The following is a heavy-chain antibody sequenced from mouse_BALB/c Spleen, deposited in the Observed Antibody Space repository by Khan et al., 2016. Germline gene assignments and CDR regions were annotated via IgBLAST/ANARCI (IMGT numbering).Heavy chain of an antibody. CDR1: GFDFSRYW. CDR2: INPDSSTI. D-gene: IGHD1-1*01. J-gene: IGHJ3*01. V-gene: IGHV4-1*02. CDR3: ASAGDYCYLTF. Sequence: EVKLHESGGGLVQPGGSLKLSCAASGFDFSRYWMSWVRQAPGKGLEWLGEINPDSSTINYTPSLKDKFIISRDKAKNTMYLHMSKARSEDTDLCYGASAGDYCYLTFWGQGTLFTVSA.